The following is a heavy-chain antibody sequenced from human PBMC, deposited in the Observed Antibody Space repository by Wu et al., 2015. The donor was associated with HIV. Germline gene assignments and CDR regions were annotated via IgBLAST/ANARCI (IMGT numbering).Heavy chain of an antibody. CDR3: ATDLEMATLNRRDAFDI. V-gene: IGHV1-69-2*01. CDR1: GYTFTDYY. Sequence: EVQLVQSGAEVKKPGATVKISCKVSGYTFTDYYMHWVQQAPGKGLEWMGLVDPEDGETIYAEKFQGRVTITADTSTDTAYMELSSLRSEDTAVYYCATDLEMATLNRRDAFDIWGQGTMVTVSS. CDR2: VDPEDGET. J-gene: IGHJ3*02. D-gene: IGHD5-24*01.